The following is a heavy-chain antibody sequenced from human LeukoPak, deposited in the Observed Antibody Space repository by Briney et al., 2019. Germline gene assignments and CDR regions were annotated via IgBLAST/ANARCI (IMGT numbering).Heavy chain of an antibody. CDR3: ARDSGSYFSPNPFDY. CDR1: GFTFSSYA. V-gene: IGHV3-30*04. D-gene: IGHD1-26*01. Sequence: HPGGSLRLSCAASGFTFSSYAMHWVRQAPGKGLEWVAVISYDGRNKYYADSVRGRFTISRDNSKNTLYLQMNSLRVEDTAVYYCARDSGSYFSPNPFDYWGQGTLVTVSS. CDR2: ISYDGRNK. J-gene: IGHJ4*02.